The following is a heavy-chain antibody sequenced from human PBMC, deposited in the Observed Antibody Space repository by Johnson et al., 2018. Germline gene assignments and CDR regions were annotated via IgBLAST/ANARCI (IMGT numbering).Heavy chain of an antibody. CDR1: GFTFEDYA. CDR2: ISWNSGII. D-gene: IGHD6-19*01. V-gene: IGHV3-9*01. CDR3: TKDPRAAAATGGWGFDR. Sequence: EVQLVESGGGLVQPGRSLRLSCASSGFTFEDYAMHWVRQGPEKGLEWVSGISWNSGIIHYADSVKGRFTISRDNGRNSLYLQMDSLRPEDTALYYCTKDPRAAAATGGWGFDRGGRGTLVTVSS. J-gene: IGHJ2*01.